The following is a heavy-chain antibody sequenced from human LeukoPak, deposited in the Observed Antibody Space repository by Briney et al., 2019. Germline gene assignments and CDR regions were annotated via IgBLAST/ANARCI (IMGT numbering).Heavy chain of an antibody. CDR3: AKDRRVGDRGRGWKDYYFGN. J-gene: IGHJ4*02. CDR1: KLPFSSYG. V-gene: IGHV3-30*18. D-gene: IGHD1-1*01. CDR2: ISYDGSNK. Sequence: PGGPLRLSCPAPKLPFSSYGMHWARQAPGKGLEWVAIISYDGSNKYNADSVKGRFTISRDKSKNTLYLQMNSLRTEDTAVYYCAKDRRVGDRGRGWKDYYFGNWGQGTLVTVSS.